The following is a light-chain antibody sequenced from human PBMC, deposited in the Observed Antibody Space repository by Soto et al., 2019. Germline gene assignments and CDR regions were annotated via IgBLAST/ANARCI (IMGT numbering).Light chain of an antibody. CDR1: QSVSSN. CDR2: GAS. Sequence: EIVMTQSPATLSVSPGASATLSCRASQSVSSNLAWYQQKPGQAPRLLIYGASTRATGIPARFSRSGSGTDFTLTIISLKSEDFAVYYRQQRSNLLTFGAGTKGDIK. J-gene: IGKJ4*01. CDR3: QQRSNLLT. V-gene: IGKV3-15*01.